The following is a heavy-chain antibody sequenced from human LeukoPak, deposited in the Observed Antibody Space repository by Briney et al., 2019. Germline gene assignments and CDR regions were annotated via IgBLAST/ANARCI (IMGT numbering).Heavy chain of an antibody. V-gene: IGHV3-48*03. Sequence: GGSLRLSCAASGFTFSSYEMNWVRQAPGKGLEWASYISSSGSTIYYADSVKGRFTISRDNAKNSLYLQMNSLRAEDTAVYYCASGERLGRGMGYWGQGTLVTVSS. CDR3: ASGERLGRGMGY. CDR1: GFTFSSYE. J-gene: IGHJ4*02. CDR2: ISSSGSTI. D-gene: IGHD1-26*01.